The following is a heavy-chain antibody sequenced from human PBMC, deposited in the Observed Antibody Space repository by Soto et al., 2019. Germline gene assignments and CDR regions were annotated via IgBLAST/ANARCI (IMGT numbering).Heavy chain of an antibody. CDR1: GFTFSSYS. J-gene: IGHJ4*02. D-gene: IGHD3-3*01. V-gene: IGHV3-48*01. CDR3: ASELRFLEWQAPDY. CDR2: ISSSSSTI. Sequence: EVQLVESGGGLVQPGGSLRLSCAASGFTFSSYSMNWVRQAPGKGLEWVSYISSSSSTIYYADSVKGRFTISRDNAKNSLYLQMNSLRAEDTAVYYCASELRFLEWQAPDYWGQGTLVTVSS.